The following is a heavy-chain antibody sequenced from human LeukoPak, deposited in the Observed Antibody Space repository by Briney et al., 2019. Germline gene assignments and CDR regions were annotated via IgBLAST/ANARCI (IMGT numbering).Heavy chain of an antibody. V-gene: IGHV3-64*01. CDR1: GFTFSSYA. J-gene: IGHJ4*02. D-gene: IGHD5-12*01. CDR3: ARERGGYDD. CDR2: ISSNGGST. Sequence: PGGSLRLSCAASGFTFSSYAMHWVRQAPGKGLEYVSAISSNGGSTYYANSVKGRFTISRDNSKNTLYLQMGSLRAEDMAVYYCARERGGYDDWGQGTLVTVSS.